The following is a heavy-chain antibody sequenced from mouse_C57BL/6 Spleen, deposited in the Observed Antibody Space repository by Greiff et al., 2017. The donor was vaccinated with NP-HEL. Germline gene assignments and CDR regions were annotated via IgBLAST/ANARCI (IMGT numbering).Heavy chain of an antibody. CDR1: GYTFTSYW. V-gene: IGHV1-59*01. Sequence: QVQLQQPGAELVRPGTSVKLSCKASGYTFTSYWMHWVKQRPGQGLEWIGVIDPSDSYTNYNQKFKGKATLTVDTSSSTAYLQLSSLTSEDSAVYYCARRGMTTVVAPGYWGQGTTLTVTS. CDR3: ARRGMTTVVAPGY. J-gene: IGHJ2*01. CDR2: IDPSDSYT. D-gene: IGHD1-1*01.